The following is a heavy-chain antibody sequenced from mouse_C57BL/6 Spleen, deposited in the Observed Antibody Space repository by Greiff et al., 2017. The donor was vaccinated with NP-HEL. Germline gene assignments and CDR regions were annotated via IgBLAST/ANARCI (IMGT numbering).Heavy chain of an antibody. Sequence: VRLVESGPGLVQPSQSLSITCTVSGFSLTSYGVHWVRQSPGKGLEWLGVIWRGGSTDYNAACMSRLSITKDNSKSQVFFKMNSLQADDTAIYYCAKKRGVYDGYFDVWGTGITVTVSS. CDR2: IWRGGST. CDR3: AKKRGVYDGYFDV. J-gene: IGHJ1*03. V-gene: IGHV2-5*01. D-gene: IGHD2-12*01. CDR1: GFSLTSYG.